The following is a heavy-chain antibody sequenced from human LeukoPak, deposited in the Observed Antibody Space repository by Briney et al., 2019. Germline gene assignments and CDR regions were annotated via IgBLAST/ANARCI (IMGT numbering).Heavy chain of an antibody. Sequence: PSETLSLTCTVSGDSISSYYWSWIRQPPGKGLEWIGYIYYSGSTNYNPSLKSRITISVDTSKNQFSLKLNSVTAADTAVYYCARDGYGDFYFDSWGQGTLVTVSS. V-gene: IGHV4-59*01. D-gene: IGHD4-17*01. J-gene: IGHJ4*02. CDR1: GDSISSYY. CDR3: ARDGYGDFYFDS. CDR2: IYYSGST.